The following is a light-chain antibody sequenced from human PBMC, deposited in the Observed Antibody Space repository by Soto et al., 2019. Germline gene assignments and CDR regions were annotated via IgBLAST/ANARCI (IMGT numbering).Light chain of an antibody. CDR3: QQYSQWPIT. CDR1: QSVTSY. J-gene: IGKJ1*01. V-gene: IGKV3-15*01. CDR2: GIS. Sequence: IVLTQSPATLPLSPEERATLSCRASQSVTSYLAWYQQKPGQAPRLLIYGISTRAPGVPARFSGSGSGTEFTLSITSLQSEDFAVYSCQQYSQWPITFGQGTKVDIK.